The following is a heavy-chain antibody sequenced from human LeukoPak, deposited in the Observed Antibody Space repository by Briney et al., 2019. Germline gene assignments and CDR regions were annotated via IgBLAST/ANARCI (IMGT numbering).Heavy chain of an antibody. Sequence: GGALRLSCAASGFTFSSYAIHWVRPAPGKGLGWVGLISYDAGDKYYADSVKGRITISRDNSKSTVYLQVNSLRAEDTAVYYCARGAYCSSTSCPHFDYWGQGTLVTVS. V-gene: IGHV3-30-3*01. D-gene: IGHD2-2*01. CDR2: ISYDAGDK. CDR1: GFTFSSYA. CDR3: ARGAYCSSTSCPHFDY. J-gene: IGHJ4*02.